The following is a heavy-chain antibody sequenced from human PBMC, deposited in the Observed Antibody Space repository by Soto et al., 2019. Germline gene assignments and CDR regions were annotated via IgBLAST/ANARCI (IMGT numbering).Heavy chain of an antibody. CDR1: EFIVRSNY. CDR3: ARDSGMIRGNYGMDV. CDR2: IYSSGNI. Sequence: EVQLVESGGGLIQPGGSLRLSCAASEFIVRSNYMTWVRQAPGKGLEWVSVIYSSGNIYYPDSVKGRFTTSRDNSQNTFFLQMNSLRAEDTAVYYCARDSGMIRGNYGMDVWGQGTTVIVSS. D-gene: IGHD3-10*01. J-gene: IGHJ6*02. V-gene: IGHV3-53*01.